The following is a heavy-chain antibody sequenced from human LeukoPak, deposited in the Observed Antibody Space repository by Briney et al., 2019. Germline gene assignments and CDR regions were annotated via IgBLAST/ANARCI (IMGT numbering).Heavy chain of an antibody. CDR3: AKVELNWNDEYFQH. D-gene: IGHD1-1*01. V-gene: IGHV3-23*01. J-gene: IGHJ1*01. Sequence: GASLRLSCAASGFTFSSYAMSWVRQAPGKGLEWVSAISGSGGSTYYADSVKGRFTISGDNSKNTLYLQMNSLRAEDTAVYYCAKVELNWNDEYFQHWGQGTLVTVSS. CDR2: ISGSGGST. CDR1: GFTFSSYA.